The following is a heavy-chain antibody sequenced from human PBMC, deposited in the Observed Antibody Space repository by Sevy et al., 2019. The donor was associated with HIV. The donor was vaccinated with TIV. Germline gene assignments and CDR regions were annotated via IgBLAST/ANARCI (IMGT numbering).Heavy chain of an antibody. CDR2: IYXXGTT. V-gene: IGHV4-59*01. J-gene: IGHJ4*02. Sequence: SETLSLTCTVSGXXXXXYYWSWIRXPPGKGLEWIGYIYXXGTTNYNPSLKSRVTISVDTSKNQFSLKLSSVTAADTAVYYCARGGGSGWYFYFDYWGQGTLVTAPQ. CDR1: GXXXXXYY. D-gene: IGHD6-19*01. CDR3: ARGGGSGWYFYFDY.